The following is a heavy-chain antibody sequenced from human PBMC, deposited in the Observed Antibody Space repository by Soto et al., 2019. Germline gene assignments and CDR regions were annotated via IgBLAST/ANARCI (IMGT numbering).Heavy chain of an antibody. V-gene: IGHV3-74*01. CDR2: INSDGSST. J-gene: IGHJ4*02. CDR3: ARDRGYCSGGSCYVAGY. D-gene: IGHD2-15*01. Sequence: EVQLVESGGGLVQPGGSLRLSCAASGFTFSSYWMHWVRQAPGKGLVWVSRINSDGSSTGYADSVMGRFTISRDNAKNRLYVQMNSLRAEDTAVYYCARDRGYCSGGSCYVAGYWGQGTLVTVSS. CDR1: GFTFSSYW.